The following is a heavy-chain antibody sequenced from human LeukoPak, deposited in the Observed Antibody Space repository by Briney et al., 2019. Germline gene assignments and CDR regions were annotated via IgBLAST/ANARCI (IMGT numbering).Heavy chain of an antibody. V-gene: IGHV4-38-2*02. Sequence: SQTLSLTCAVSGYSISSGYQWGWIRQPPGKGLEWIGSIYHSGSTYYNPSLKSRVTISVDTSKNQFSLKLNSVAAADTAVYYCAREQRRTTVTAYNWFDPWGQGTLVTVSS. J-gene: IGHJ5*02. D-gene: IGHD4-17*01. CDR1: GYSISSGYQ. CDR3: AREQRRTTVTAYNWFDP. CDR2: IYHSGST.